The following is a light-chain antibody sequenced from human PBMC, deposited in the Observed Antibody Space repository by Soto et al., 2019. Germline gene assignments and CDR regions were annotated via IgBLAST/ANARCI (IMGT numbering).Light chain of an antibody. J-gene: IGKJ2*01. CDR1: QSISYR. Sequence: DIQMTQSPSTLSASVGDRVTITCRASQSISYRLAWYQQKAGKAPQLLIYDASSLESGVPSRFRGSGSGTDFTLTISGVQPEDFATYYCQQSFSIPIYTFGQGTKVEIE. CDR3: QQSFSIPIYT. CDR2: DAS. V-gene: IGKV1-5*01.